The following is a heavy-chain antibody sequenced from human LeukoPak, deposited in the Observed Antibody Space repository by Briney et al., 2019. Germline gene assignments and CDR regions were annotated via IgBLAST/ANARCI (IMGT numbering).Heavy chain of an antibody. J-gene: IGHJ4*02. CDR3: ARAPMVRGVYYFDY. Sequence: PSETLSLTCTVSGGSISSGSYYWSWIRQPAGKGLEWIGRIYTSGSTNYNPSLKSRVTISVDTSKTQFSLKLSSVTAADTAVYYCARAPMVRGVYYFDYWGQGTLVTVSS. CDR2: IYTSGST. V-gene: IGHV4-61*02. D-gene: IGHD3-10*01. CDR1: GGSISSGSYY.